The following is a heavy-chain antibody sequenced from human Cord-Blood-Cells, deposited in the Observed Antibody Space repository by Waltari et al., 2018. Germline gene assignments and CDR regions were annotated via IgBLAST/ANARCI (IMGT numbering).Heavy chain of an antibody. J-gene: IGHJ5*02. D-gene: IGHD4-4*01. CDR2: IYHSGIT. V-gene: IGHV4-38-2*01. CDR1: GYSISSGYY. Sequence: QVQLQESGPGLVKPSEPLSPTCPVSGYSISSGYYWGWIRQPTGKGLEWIGSIYHSGITYYNPFLKGRVTISVDTSKNQSSLKLSSVTAADTAVYYFASSNYRVGWFDPWGQGTLVTVSS. CDR3: ASSNYRVGWFDP.